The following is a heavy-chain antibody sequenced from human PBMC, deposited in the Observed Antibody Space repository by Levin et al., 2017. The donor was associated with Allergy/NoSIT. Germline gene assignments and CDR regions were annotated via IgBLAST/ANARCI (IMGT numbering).Heavy chain of an antibody. D-gene: IGHD2-2*01. CDR1: GGTFSSYT. CDR2: IIPILGIA. V-gene: IGHV1-69*04. CDR3: AREVRTFSTSLTYNWFDP. Sequence: GASVKVSCKASGGTFSSYTISWVRQAPGQGLEWMGRIIPILGIANYAQKFQGRVTITADKSTSTAYMELSSLRSEDTAVYYCAREVRTFSTSLTYNWFDPWGQGTLVTVSS. J-gene: IGHJ5*02.